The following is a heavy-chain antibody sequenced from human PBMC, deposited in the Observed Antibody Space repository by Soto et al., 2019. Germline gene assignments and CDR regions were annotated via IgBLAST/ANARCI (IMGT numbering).Heavy chain of an antibody. Sequence: PGESLKISCTGSGYSFSSYWIGWVRQMPGKGLEWMGIIYPGDSDTRYSPSFQGQVTISADKSISTAYLQWSSLKASDTAMYYCARHPRLAVRGYYSYGMDVWGQGTTVTVSS. CDR3: ARHPRLAVRGYYSYGMDV. CDR1: GYSFSSYW. V-gene: IGHV5-51*01. CDR2: IYPGDSDT. D-gene: IGHD6-6*01. J-gene: IGHJ6*02.